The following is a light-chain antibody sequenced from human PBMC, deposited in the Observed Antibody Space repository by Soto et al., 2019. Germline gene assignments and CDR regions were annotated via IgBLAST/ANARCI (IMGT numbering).Light chain of an antibody. Sequence: EIVMTQSPATLSVSQGETATLSCRASQSVNLNLAWYQQKPGQAPRLLIYGASIRATGIPARFSGSGAGTAFTRTINSLQSEDSAVYYCQQCVSWPPLTFGGGTTVEIK. CDR3: QQCVSWPPLT. V-gene: IGKV3-15*01. CDR1: QSVNLN. J-gene: IGKJ4*01. CDR2: GAS.